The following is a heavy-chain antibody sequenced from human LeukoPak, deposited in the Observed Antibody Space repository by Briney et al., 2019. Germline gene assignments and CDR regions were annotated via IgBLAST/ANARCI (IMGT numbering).Heavy chain of an antibody. CDR1: GFSILTYS. CDR3: AGSPPVYGSGSDYPNPFDY. CDR2: ISSGSSTI. Sequence: GGSLRLSCAASGFSILTYSMNWVRQAPGKGLEWVSYISSGSSTIFYAASLKGRFTISRDNAKNSLYLQMNSLRDDDTAVYYCAGSPPVYGSGSDYPNPFDYWGQGTLVTVSS. V-gene: IGHV3-48*02. D-gene: IGHD3-10*01. J-gene: IGHJ4*02.